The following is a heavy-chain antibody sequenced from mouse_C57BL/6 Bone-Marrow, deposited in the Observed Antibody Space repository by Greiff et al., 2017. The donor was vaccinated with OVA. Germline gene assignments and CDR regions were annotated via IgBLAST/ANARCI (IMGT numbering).Heavy chain of an antibody. J-gene: IGHJ2*01. D-gene: IGHD1-1*01. CDR3: TSEDDYGSSYLDY. CDR2: IDPETGCT. Sequence: QVQLQQSGAELVRPGASVTLSCKASGYTFTDYEMHWVKQTPVHGLEWIGAIDPETGCTAYNQKFKGQAILTADKSSSTAYMELCSLTSEDSAVYYCTSEDDYGSSYLDYWGQGTTLTVSS. V-gene: IGHV1-15*01. CDR1: GYTFTDYE.